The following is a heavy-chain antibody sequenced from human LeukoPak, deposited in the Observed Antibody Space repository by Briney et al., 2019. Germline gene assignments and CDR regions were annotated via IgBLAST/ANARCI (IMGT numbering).Heavy chain of an antibody. Sequence: SETLSLTCTVSGGSISSYYWSWIRQPPGKGLEWIGYIYYSGSTNYNPSLKSRVTISVDTSKNQFSLKLSSVTAADTAVYYCARASTSGWGRPYYFDYWGQGTLVTVSS. CDR1: GGSISSYY. D-gene: IGHD6-19*01. CDR2: IYYSGST. J-gene: IGHJ4*02. CDR3: ARASTSGWGRPYYFDY. V-gene: IGHV4-59*01.